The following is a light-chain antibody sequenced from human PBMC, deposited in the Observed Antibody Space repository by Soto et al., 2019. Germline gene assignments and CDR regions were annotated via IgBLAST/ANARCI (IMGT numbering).Light chain of an antibody. Sequence: DIQMTQSPSTLSASVGDRVTITCRASQSISSWLAWYQQKPGKAPKLLIYDASSLESGVPSRFSGSGSGTEFTLPIRSLQPDDFATYYCQQHNSYSLTFGGGTKVDIK. J-gene: IGKJ4*01. V-gene: IGKV1-5*01. CDR2: DAS. CDR3: QQHNSYSLT. CDR1: QSISSW.